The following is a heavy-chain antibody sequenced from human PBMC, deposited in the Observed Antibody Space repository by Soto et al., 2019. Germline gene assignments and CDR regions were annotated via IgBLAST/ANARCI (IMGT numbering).Heavy chain of an antibody. V-gene: IGHV3-23*01. CDR3: AKQHGDVDY. J-gene: IGHJ4*02. D-gene: IGHD4-17*01. Sequence: VQLLESGGGLVQPGGSLRLSCAASGATFSSYVMGWVRQAPGRGLEWVSVISSSGIDTYYADSVKGRFIISRDNSKNTLYLQMNSLGAEDTAVYYCAKQHGDVDYWGQGTLVTVSS. CDR2: ISSSGIDT. CDR1: GATFSSYV.